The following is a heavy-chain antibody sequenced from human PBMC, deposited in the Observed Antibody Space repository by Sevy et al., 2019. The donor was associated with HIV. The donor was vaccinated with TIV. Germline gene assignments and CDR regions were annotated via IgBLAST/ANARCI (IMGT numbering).Heavy chain of an antibody. D-gene: IGHD6-6*01. V-gene: IGHV3-30*18. CDR3: AKAHPYLSSHAFDI. CDR2: ISYDGSNK. Sequence: WGSLRLSCAASGFTFSSYGMHWVRQAPGKGLEWVAVISYDGSNKYYADSVKGRFTISRDNSKNTLYLQMNSLRAEDTAVYYCAKAHPYLSSHAFDIWGQGTMVTVSS. CDR1: GFTFSSYG. J-gene: IGHJ3*02.